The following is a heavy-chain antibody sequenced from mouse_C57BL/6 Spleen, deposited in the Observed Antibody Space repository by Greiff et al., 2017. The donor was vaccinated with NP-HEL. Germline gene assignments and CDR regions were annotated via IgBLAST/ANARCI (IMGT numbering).Heavy chain of an antibody. Sequence: EVHLVESGPVLVKPGASVKMSCKASGYTFTDYYMNWVKQSHGKSLEWIGVINPYNGGTSYNQKFKGKATLTVDKSSSTAYMELNSLTSEDSAVYYCARGVDYGSSPRYFDVGGTGTTVTVSS. D-gene: IGHD1-1*01. CDR1: GYTFTDYY. CDR3: ARGVDYGSSPRYFDV. CDR2: INPYNGGT. V-gene: IGHV1-19*01. J-gene: IGHJ1*03.